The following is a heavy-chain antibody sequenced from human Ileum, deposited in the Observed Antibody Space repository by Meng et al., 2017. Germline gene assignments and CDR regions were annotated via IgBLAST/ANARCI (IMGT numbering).Heavy chain of an antibody. D-gene: IGHD3-22*01. CDR1: GGSVSDGDYY. Sequence: QVRLPESGPGLVKPSQTLSLTCTVSGGSVSDGDYYWSWVRQHPGKGLECIGHMYSSGNAYYNPSLKSRVSMSVDTSKNQFSVRLSSVTAADTAIYYCARVYYDSSGLNWFDSWGQGTLVTVSS. CDR3: ARVYYDSSGLNWFDS. V-gene: IGHV4-31*03. J-gene: IGHJ5*01. CDR2: MYSSGNA.